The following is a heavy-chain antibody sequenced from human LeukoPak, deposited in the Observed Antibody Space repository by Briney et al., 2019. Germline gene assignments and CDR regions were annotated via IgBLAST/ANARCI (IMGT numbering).Heavy chain of an antibody. J-gene: IGHJ4*02. CDR1: GGSISSYH. D-gene: IGHD6-13*01. CDR3: AGSYDSAAGY. Sequence: SETLSLTCTVSGGSISSYHWSWIRQPPGKGLEWIGYIYYSGSTNYNTSLKSRVTISVDTSKNQFSLKLSSVTAADTAVYYCAGSYDSAAGYLGQGTEVNVSS. V-gene: IGHV4-59*01. CDR2: IYYSGST.